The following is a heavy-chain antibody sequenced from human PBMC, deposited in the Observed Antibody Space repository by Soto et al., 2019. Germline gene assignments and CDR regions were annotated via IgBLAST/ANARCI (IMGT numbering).Heavy chain of an antibody. CDR1: GGSIISGGYS. CDR3: ARVGGYSYGGDAFDI. CDR2: IYHSGST. Sequence: SQTLSLTCAVSGGSIISGGYSWSWIRQPPGKGLEWIGYIYHSGSTYYNPSLKSRVTISVDRSKNQFSLKLSSVTAADTAVYYCARVGGYSYGGDAFDIWGQGTMVTVSS. J-gene: IGHJ3*02. V-gene: IGHV4-30-2*01. D-gene: IGHD5-18*01.